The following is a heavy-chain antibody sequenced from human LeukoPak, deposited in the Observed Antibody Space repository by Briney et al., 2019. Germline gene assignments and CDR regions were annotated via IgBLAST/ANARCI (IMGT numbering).Heavy chain of an antibody. CDR2: IIPNFGIA. D-gene: IGHD6-13*01. CDR1: GGTFSSYA. Sequence: ASVKVSCKASGGTFSSYAISWVRQAPGQGLEWMGRIIPNFGIANYAQKFQGRVTITADKSTSTAYMELSSLRSEDTAVYYCARENYSSSWANWFDPWGQGTLVTVSS. J-gene: IGHJ5*02. CDR3: ARENYSSSWANWFDP. V-gene: IGHV1-69*04.